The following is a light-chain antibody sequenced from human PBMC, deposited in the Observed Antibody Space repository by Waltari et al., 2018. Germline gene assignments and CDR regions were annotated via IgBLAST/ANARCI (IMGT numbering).Light chain of an antibody. Sequence: IVLTQSPATLSVSPGESAIISCSASQSVTSTLAWYQQKPGQAPRLLIYDASTRATSIPARFRGSGSGTEFTLTISSLQSEDSATYYCQQYNRWPPITFGQGTRLEIK. CDR1: QSVTST. J-gene: IGKJ5*01. V-gene: IGKV3-15*01. CDR2: DAS. CDR3: QQYNRWPPIT.